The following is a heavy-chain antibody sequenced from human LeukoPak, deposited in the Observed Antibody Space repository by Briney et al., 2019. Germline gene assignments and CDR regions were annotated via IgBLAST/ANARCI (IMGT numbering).Heavy chain of an antibody. CDR2: IRYDGSNK. J-gene: IGHJ3*02. V-gene: IGHV3-30*02. D-gene: IGHD3-10*01. CDR1: GFTFSSYG. CDR3: AKDLAAYGATDAFDI. Sequence: GGSLRLSCAASGFTFSSYGMHWVRQAPGKGLEWVAFIRYDGSNKYYADSVKGRFTISRDNSKNTLYLQMNSLRAEDTAVYYCAKDLAAYGATDAFDIWGQGTMVTVSS.